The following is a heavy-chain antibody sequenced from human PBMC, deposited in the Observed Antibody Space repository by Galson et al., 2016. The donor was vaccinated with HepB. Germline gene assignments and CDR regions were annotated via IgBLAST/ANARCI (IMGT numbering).Heavy chain of an antibody. CDR3: AKEGGRGLIMVRGVLDPFFF. CDR1: GFTFSNFA. J-gene: IGHJ3*01. Sequence: SLRLSCAVSGFTFSNFAMSWVRQTPGKGLEWVSAIGGSGMSTFYADSVKGRFTISRDTSRNTLFLQMNSRRAEDTAVYYCAKEGGRGLIMVRGVLDPFFFWGKGPLAT. V-gene: IGHV3-23*01. D-gene: IGHD3-10*01. CDR2: IGGSGMST.